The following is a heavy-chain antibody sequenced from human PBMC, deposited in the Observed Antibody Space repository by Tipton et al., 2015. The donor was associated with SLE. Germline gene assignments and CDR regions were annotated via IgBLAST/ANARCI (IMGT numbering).Heavy chain of an antibody. CDR1: GFTFSNFW. CDR2: IYTDGSRI. V-gene: IGHV3-74*01. D-gene: IGHD2-2*01. CDR3: ARVVWARAPFDI. J-gene: IGHJ3*02. Sequence: SLRLSCAASGFTFSNFWMHWVRQAPGKGLVWVSRIYTDGSRIHYADSVKGRFTISRDNAKNSLYLQMNSLRAEDTAVYYCARVVWARAPFDIWGQGTMVTVSS.